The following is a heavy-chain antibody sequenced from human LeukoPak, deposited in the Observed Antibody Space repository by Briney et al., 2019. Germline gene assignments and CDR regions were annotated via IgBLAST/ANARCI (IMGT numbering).Heavy chain of an antibody. D-gene: IGHD6-13*01. J-gene: IGHJ4*02. CDR1: GFTFSNFW. CDR2: LGQDGSVE. Sequence: GRSLRLSCVASGFTFSNFWMTWVRQAPGEGLEWVANLGQDGSVEYYVDSVKGRFTISRDNAKNSLFLQMNSLRAEDTAVYYCARDVWQQLIDWGQGTLVTVSS. CDR3: ARDVWQQLID. V-gene: IGHV3-7*01.